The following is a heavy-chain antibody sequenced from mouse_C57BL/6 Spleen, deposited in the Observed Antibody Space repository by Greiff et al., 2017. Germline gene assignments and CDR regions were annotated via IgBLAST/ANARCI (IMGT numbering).Heavy chain of an antibody. CDR2: IDPETGGT. CDR1: GYTFTDYE. Sequence: VQLQQSGAELVRPGASVALSCKASGYTFTDYEMHWVKQTPVHGLEWIGAIDPETGGTAYNQKFKGKAILTADKSSSTAYMELRSLTAEDSAVYYCTDYYSNLAYWGQGTLVTVSA. D-gene: IGHD2-5*01. V-gene: IGHV1-15*01. J-gene: IGHJ3*01. CDR3: TDYYSNLAY.